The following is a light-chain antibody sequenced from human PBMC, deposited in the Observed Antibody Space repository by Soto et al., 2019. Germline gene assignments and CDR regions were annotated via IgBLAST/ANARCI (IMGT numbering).Light chain of an antibody. CDR3: QQLNSYPWT. CDR1: QGISSF. Sequence: DIQLTQSPSFLSASVGDRVTITCRASQGISSFLAWYQQKPGKAPKVLIYGASTLQSGVPSRFSGSGSGTEFTLTISSLQPEDFATYYCQQLNSYPWTFGQGTKAEIK. J-gene: IGKJ1*01. V-gene: IGKV1-9*01. CDR2: GAS.